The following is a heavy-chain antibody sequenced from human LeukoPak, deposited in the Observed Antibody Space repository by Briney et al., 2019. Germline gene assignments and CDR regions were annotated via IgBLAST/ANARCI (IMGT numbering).Heavy chain of an antibody. CDR1: GFTFTNYA. V-gene: IGHV3-30*14. CDR3: VRGDYGDYTLFDY. Sequence: PGGSLRLSCAASGFTFTNYALHWVRQAPGKGLEWVAVISYDGTNKYYADSVKGRFTISRDNSKNTLCLQMNSLRAEDTAVYYCVRGDYGDYTLFDYWGQGTLVTVSS. J-gene: IGHJ4*02. D-gene: IGHD4-17*01. CDR2: ISYDGTNK.